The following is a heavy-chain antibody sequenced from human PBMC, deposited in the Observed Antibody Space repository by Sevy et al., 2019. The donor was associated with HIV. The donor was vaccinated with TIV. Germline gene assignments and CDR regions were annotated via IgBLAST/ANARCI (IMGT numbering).Heavy chain of an antibody. Sequence: GGSLRLSCAVSGFTFRSYWTSWVRQAPGKGLEWVANIKQDGSEKYYVDSVKGRFTISRDNAMNSVYLQMNSLRAEDTGLYYCRSSARGGIDYWGQGTLVTVSS. V-gene: IGHV3-7*01. CDR3: RSSARGGIDY. CDR1: GFTFRSYW. J-gene: IGHJ4*02. CDR2: IKQDGSEK. D-gene: IGHD2-15*01.